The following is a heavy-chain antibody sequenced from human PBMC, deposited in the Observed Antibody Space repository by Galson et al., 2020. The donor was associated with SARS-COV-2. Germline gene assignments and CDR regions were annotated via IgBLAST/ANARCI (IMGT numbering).Heavy chain of an antibody. D-gene: IGHD3-16*02. V-gene: IGHV3-15*01. Sequence: GGSLRLSCAASGFTFANAWMSWVRQAPGKGLEWVGRIKSKTDGGTTDYAAPVKGRFTISRDESKNTLYLQMNSLKTEDTAVYHCTTDRYIGASVNDWGQGTLVTVSS. CDR2: IKSKTDGGTT. CDR1: GFTFANAW. J-gene: IGHJ4*02. CDR3: TTDRYIGASVND.